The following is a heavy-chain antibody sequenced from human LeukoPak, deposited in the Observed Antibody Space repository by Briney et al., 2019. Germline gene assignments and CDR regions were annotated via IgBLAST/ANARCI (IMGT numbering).Heavy chain of an antibody. V-gene: IGHV3-21*04. CDR3: AKSINYYYDSSGYYRAFDI. D-gene: IGHD3-22*01. Sequence: GGSLRLSCAASGFTFSSYSMNWVRQAPGKGLEWVSSISSSSSYIYYADSVKGRFTISRDNSKNTLYLQMNSLRAEDTAVYYCAKSINYYYDSSGYYRAFDIWGQGTMVTVSS. J-gene: IGHJ3*02. CDR1: GFTFSSYS. CDR2: ISSSSSYI.